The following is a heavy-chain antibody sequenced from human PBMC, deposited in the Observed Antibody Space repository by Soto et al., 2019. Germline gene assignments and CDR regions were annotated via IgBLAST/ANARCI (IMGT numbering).Heavy chain of an antibody. D-gene: IGHD6-13*01. Sequence: QVQLQQSGPGLVEPSQTLSLTCNVSGDSISSGGYHWSWIRQHPGKGLEWIVYIYYSGDTYYNPSLKRRVAISVHTSKKQFSLNRSSATAADTAVYYCASLAFSSRGVQFFEYWGQGVLVTGSS. CDR2: IYYSGDT. V-gene: IGHV4-31*03. CDR1: GDSISSGGYH. J-gene: IGHJ4*02. CDR3: ASLAFSSRGVQFFEY.